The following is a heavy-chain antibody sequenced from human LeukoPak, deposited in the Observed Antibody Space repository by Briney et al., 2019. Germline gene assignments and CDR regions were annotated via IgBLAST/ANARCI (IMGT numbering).Heavy chain of an antibody. Sequence: GGSLRLSCAASGFTFSSYSMNWVRQAPGEGVEWVSSISSSSSYIYYADSVKGRFTIPRDNAKNSLYLQMNSLRAEDTAVYYSARYGDYVSLPDCWGQGTLVTVSS. D-gene: IGHD4-17*01. J-gene: IGHJ4*02. V-gene: IGHV3-21*01. CDR2: ISSSSSYI. CDR3: ARYGDYVSLPDC. CDR1: GFTFSSYS.